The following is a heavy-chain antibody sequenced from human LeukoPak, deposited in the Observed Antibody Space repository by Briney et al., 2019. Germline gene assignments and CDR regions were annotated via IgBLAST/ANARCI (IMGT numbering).Heavy chain of an antibody. Sequence: PSETLSLTCTVSGGSISSYYWSWIRQPPGKGLEWIGYIYHSGSTYYNPSLKSRVTISVDRSKNQFSLKLSSVTAADTAVYYCARGRLGSRAFDIWGQGTMVTVSS. CDR1: GGSISSYY. J-gene: IGHJ3*02. V-gene: IGHV4-59*12. CDR2: IYHSGST. CDR3: ARGRLGSRAFDI. D-gene: IGHD6-19*01.